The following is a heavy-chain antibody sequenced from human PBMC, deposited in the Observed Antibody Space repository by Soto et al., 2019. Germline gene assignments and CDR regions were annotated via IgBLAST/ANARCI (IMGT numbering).Heavy chain of an antibody. Sequence: SETLSLTCAVSGDSISSGGYSWTWIRQRPGKDREWIGHIYQSGSTLYNPSLESRVAISVDKSKNLFSLKLSSVTAADTAEYYCASRTLDIGATNGWLCEYDYWGQGNLVTVSS. CDR2: IYQSGST. CDR1: GDSISSGGYS. V-gene: IGHV4-30-2*01. J-gene: IGHJ4*02. CDR3: ASRTLDIGATNGWLCEYDY. D-gene: IGHD5-12*01.